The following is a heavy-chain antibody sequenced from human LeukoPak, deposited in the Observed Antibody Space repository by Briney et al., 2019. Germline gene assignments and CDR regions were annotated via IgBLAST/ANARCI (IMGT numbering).Heavy chain of an antibody. D-gene: IGHD3-16*01. V-gene: IGHV1-8*02. CDR3: ARWGSWVSAFDY. J-gene: IGHJ4*02. CDR2: MNPNSGNT. CDR1: GYTFTGYY. Sequence: ASVKVSCKASGYTFTGYYMHWVRQATGQGLEWMGWMNPNSGNTGYAQKFQGRVTMTRNTSISTAYMELSSLRSEDTAVYYCARWGSWVSAFDYWGQGTLVTVSS.